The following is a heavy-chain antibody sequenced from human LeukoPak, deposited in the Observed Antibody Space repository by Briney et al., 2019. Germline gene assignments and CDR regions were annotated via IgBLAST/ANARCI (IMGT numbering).Heavy chain of an antibody. J-gene: IGHJ4*02. D-gene: IGHD3-3*01. CDR1: GYTFTSYG. V-gene: IGHV1-18*01. CDR3: ARVATIFGVAFPFPFVY. CDR2: ISAYNGNT. Sequence: ASVKVSCKASGYTFTSYGISWVRQAPGQGLEWMGWISAYNGNTNYAQKLQGRVTMTTDTSTSTAYMELRSLRSDDTAVYYCARVATIFGVAFPFPFVYWGQGTLVTVSS.